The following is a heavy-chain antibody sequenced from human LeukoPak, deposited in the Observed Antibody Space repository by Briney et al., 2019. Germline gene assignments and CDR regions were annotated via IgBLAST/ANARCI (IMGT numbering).Heavy chain of an antibody. CDR3: ARGGVYGDYHSRLDY. V-gene: IGHV4-4*02. CDR2: IYHSGST. J-gene: IGHJ4*02. CDR1: GGSISSSNW. D-gene: IGHD4-17*01. Sequence: SETLSLTCAVSGGSISSSNWWSWVRQPPGKGLEWIGEIYHSGSTNYNPSLRSRVTISVDKSKNQFSLKLSSVTAADTAVYYCARGGVYGDYHSRLDYWGQGTLVTVSS.